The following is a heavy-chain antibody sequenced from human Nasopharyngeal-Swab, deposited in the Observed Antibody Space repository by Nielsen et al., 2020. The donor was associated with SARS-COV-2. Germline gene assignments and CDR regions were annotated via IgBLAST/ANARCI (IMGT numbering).Heavy chain of an antibody. CDR3: ARGTDIPPDY. J-gene: IGHJ4*02. D-gene: IGHD3-9*01. CDR2: IFSGGNT. V-gene: IGHV4-39*07. Sequence: RQAPGKGLEWIGNIFSGGNTYYNPSLDGRVTISLDTSKNQFSLKLSSVTAADTAVYYCARGTDIPPDYWGQGTLVTVSS.